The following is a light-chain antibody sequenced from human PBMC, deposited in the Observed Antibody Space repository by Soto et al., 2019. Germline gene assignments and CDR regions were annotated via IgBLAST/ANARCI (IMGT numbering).Light chain of an antibody. CDR3: QQFYTWPLT. J-gene: IGKJ3*01. Sequence: EIVMTQSPATLSVSPGEEATLSYRASHSVSSNLAWYQQKPGQAPRLVLYHSSTRATAIPARFSGSGSGTEFTLTIASLQSEDFSVYYCQQFYTWPLTVGSGTEGEIK. CDR1: HSVSSN. V-gene: IGKV3-15*01. CDR2: HSS.